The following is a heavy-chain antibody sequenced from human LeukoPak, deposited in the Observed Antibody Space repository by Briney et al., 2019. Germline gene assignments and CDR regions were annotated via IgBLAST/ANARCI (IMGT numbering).Heavy chain of an antibody. D-gene: IGHD6-19*01. CDR2: ISGSGGST. Sequence: GGSLRLSCGASGFPFSIYSIRGAPRPPGRELGWVSAISGSGGSTYYAAFVKGRFTISRDNSKNTLYLQMNSLRAEDTAVYYCAKVDLLIAVAGNFDYWGQGTLVTVPS. CDR3: AKVDLLIAVAGNFDY. CDR1: GFPFSIYS. J-gene: IGHJ4*02. V-gene: IGHV3-23*01.